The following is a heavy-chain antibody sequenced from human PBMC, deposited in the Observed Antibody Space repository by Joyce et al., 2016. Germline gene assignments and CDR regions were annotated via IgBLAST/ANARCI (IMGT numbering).Heavy chain of an antibody. CDR3: AKALSPYYDYIWGSYLDAFDI. V-gene: IGHV3-23*01. CDR2: SSGSGTST. D-gene: IGHD3-16*02. J-gene: IGHJ3*02. CDR1: GFTFSSYA. Sequence: EVQLLESGGGLVQPGGSLRLSCAASGFTFSSYAMNWVRQAPGKGVKGVSASSGSGTSTYYADSVKGRFTISRDNSKNTLYRQMNSLRAEDTAVYYCAKALSPYYDYIWGSYLDAFDIWGQGTMVTVSS.